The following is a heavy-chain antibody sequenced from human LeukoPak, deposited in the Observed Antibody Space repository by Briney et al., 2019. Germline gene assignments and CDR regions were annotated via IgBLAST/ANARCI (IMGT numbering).Heavy chain of an antibody. CDR1: GFTFSSYA. D-gene: IGHD6-19*01. Sequence: GGSLRLSCAASGFTFSSYAMSWVRQAPGKGLEWVSAVSGSGTSTYYADSVKGRFTISRDDAKNTLYLQMNSLRAEDTAVYYCAKDARRSSGWWFFDHWGQGTLVTVSS. CDR2: VSGSGTST. V-gene: IGHV3-23*01. J-gene: IGHJ4*02. CDR3: AKDARRSSGWWFFDH.